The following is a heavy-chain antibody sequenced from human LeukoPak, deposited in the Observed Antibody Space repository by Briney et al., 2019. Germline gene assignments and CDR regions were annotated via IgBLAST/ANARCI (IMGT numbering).Heavy chain of an antibody. CDR2: ISRSSSYI. V-gene: IGHV3-21*01. CDR3: ARDISDFWSGEPPRWAVDY. J-gene: IGHJ4*02. Sequence: GGSLRLSCAASGFTFSSYSMNWVRHATGKGLEWVSSISRSSSYIYYADSVKGRFTISRDNAKNSLYLQMISMRGEDTAVYYCARDISDFWSGEPPRWAVDYWGQGTLVTVSS. CDR1: GFTFSSYS. D-gene: IGHD3-3*01.